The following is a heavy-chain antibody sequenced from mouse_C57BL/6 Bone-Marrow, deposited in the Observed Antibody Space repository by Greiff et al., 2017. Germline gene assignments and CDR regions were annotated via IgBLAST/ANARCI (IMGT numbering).Heavy chain of an antibody. CDR1: GYTFTSYW. V-gene: IGHV1-55*01. Sequence: QVQLQQPGAELVKPGASVKMSCKASGYTFTSYWITWVKQRPGQGLEWIGDIYPTSGRTNYNEKFKSKAILTVDTSSNTAYMQLSSLTSEDSAVFYVARSGPLGRSFDYWGQGTTLTVSS. D-gene: IGHD4-1*01. CDR2: IYPTSGRT. CDR3: ARSGPLGRSFDY. J-gene: IGHJ2*01.